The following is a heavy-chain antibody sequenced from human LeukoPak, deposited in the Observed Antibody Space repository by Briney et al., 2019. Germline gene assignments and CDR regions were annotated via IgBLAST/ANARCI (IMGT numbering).Heavy chain of an antibody. CDR1: GGSIGSGYY. J-gene: IGHJ4*02. D-gene: IGHD2-8*02. V-gene: IGHV4-39*01. Sequence: SETLSLTCTVSGGSIGSGYYWAWIRQPPGKGLEWIGSIHYGGTTHYNPSLQSRVTISADTSKNQFALDLRSVTAADTAVYYCTRSRGWWSLDYWGQGALVTVSS. CDR3: TRSRGWWSLDY. CDR2: IHYGGTT.